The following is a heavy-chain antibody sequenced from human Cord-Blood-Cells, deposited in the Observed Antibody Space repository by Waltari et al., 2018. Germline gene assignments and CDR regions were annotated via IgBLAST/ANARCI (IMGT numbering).Heavy chain of an antibody. Sequence: QVQLVQSGAAVKTRRASVKVSCKAYGYTYPGYYMPWLRLPHGEGLEWMGWINPNSGGTNYAQKFQGRVTMTRDTSISTAYMELSRLRSDDTAVYYCARAPLIRFLEWLLYYFDYWGQGTLVTVSP. D-gene: IGHD3-3*01. V-gene: IGHV1-2*02. CDR2: INPNSGGT. J-gene: IGHJ4*02. CDR1: GYTYPGYY. CDR3: ARAPLIRFLEWLLYYFDY.